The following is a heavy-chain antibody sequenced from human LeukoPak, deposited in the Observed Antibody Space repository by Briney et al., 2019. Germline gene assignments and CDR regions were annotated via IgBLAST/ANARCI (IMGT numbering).Heavy chain of an antibody. CDR3: ASQLGYFDPPYYYYYGMDV. D-gene: IGHD3-9*01. CDR1: GYTFTSYD. CDR2: MNPNSGNT. V-gene: IGHV1-8*03. Sequence: ASVKVSCKASGYTFTSYDINWVRQATGQGLEWMGWMNPNSGNTGYAQKFQGRVTITRNTSISTAYMELSSLRSEDTAVYYCASQLGYFDPPYYYYYGMDVWGQGTTVTVSS. J-gene: IGHJ6*02.